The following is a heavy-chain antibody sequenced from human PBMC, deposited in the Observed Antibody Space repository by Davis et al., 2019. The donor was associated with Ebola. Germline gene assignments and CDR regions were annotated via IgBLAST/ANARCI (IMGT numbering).Heavy chain of an antibody. CDR2: IWYDGSNK. J-gene: IGHJ6*03. Sequence: GESLKISCAASGFTVSSNYMSWVRQAPGKGLEWVAVIWYDGSNKYYADSVKGRFTISRDNSKNTLYLQMNSLRAEDTAVYYCARDGGKVTPRGPYYYMDVWGKGTTVTVSS. CDR1: GFTVSSNY. V-gene: IGHV3-33*08. D-gene: IGHD2-21*02. CDR3: ARDGGKVTPRGPYYYMDV.